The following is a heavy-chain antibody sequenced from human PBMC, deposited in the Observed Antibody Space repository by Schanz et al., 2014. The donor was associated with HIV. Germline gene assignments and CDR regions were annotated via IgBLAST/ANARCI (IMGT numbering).Heavy chain of an antibody. CDR1: GFIFSSYG. CDR2: ISGNGGST. CDR3: TKEVPPDV. V-gene: IGHV3-23*04. Sequence: VQLVESGGGVVQPGRSLRLSCGASGFIFSSYGMSWVRQAPGKGLEWVSGISGNGGSTYHADSVKGRFTISRDNSKNTLYLQMNSLRAEDTAVYYCTKEVPPDVWGQGTTVTVSS. J-gene: IGHJ6*02. D-gene: IGHD1-1*01.